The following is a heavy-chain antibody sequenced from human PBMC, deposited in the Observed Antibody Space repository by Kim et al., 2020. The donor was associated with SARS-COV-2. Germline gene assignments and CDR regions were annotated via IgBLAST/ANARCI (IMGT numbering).Heavy chain of an antibody. Sequence: RFTISRDNAKNSLYLQMNSLGAEDTAVYYCARDSGAAAGPWGNYYGMDVWGQGTTVTVSS. V-gene: IGHV3-11*06. D-gene: IGHD6-13*01. J-gene: IGHJ6*02. CDR3: ARDSGAAAGPWGNYYGMDV.